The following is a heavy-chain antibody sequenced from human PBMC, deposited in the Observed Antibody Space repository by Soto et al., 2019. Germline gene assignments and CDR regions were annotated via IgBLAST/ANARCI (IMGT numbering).Heavy chain of an antibody. CDR1: GSTFTSYD. CDR3: ARGLKLWFGQLGFDS. V-gene: IGHV1-8*01. Sequence: AALKVSCKASGSTFTSYDMNCVRHTPGQGLEWIGWMNPNSGNTGYTQKFQGRVTLTRNTSISTAYLELSSLSSEDMAVYYCARGLKLWFGQLGFDSWGQGTRVTVSS. CDR2: MNPNSGNT. D-gene: IGHD3-10*01. J-gene: IGHJ4*02.